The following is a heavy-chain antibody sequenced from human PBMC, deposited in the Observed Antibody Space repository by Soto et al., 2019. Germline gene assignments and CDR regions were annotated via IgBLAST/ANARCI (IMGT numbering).Heavy chain of an antibody. CDR3: ARGVGEGTAPPFDY. J-gene: IGHJ4*02. V-gene: IGHV4-31*03. Sequence: QVQLQESGPGLVKPSQTLSLTCTVSGGSISSGGYYWNWIRQHPGKGLEWIGYIYYSGSTYYNPSLKRRVTISVDTSKNQFSLKLSSVTAADTAVYYCARGVGEGTAPPFDYWGQGTLVTVSS. CDR1: GGSISSGGYY. CDR2: IYYSGST. D-gene: IGHD2-15*01.